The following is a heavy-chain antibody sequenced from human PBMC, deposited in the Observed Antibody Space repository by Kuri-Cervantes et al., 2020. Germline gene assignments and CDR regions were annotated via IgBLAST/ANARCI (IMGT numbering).Heavy chain of an antibody. V-gene: IGHV4-38-2*02. D-gene: IGHD3-10*01. Sequence: LRLSCDVFDYFINSGYFWGWIRQPPLKVREWIGIIYHSGSTYCNTSLKNQVTISIDTSKNQFSLKLSSVTAADTAVYYCARDQADYYGSGSYLTPYYYYYYMDVWGKGTTVTVSS. CDR2: IYHSGST. J-gene: IGHJ6*03. CDR1: DYFINSGYF. CDR3: ARDQADYYGSGSYLTPYYYYYYMDV.